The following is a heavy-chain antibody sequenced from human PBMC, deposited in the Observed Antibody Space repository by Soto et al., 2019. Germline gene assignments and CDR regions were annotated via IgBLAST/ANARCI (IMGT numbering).Heavy chain of an antibody. D-gene: IGHD3-3*02. Sequence: SETLSLTCTVSGGSISSYYWGWIRQPPGKGLEWIGSIYYSGSTYYNPSLKSRVNISVDTSKNQFSLKLSSVTAAGTAVYYCASPKIAFYNWFDPWGQGTLVTVSS. CDR1: GGSISSYY. V-gene: IGHV4-39*01. J-gene: IGHJ5*02. CDR2: IYYSGST. CDR3: ASPKIAFYNWFDP.